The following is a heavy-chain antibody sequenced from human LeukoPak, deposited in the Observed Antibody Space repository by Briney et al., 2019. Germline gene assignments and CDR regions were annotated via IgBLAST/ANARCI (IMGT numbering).Heavy chain of an antibody. J-gene: IGHJ4*02. Sequence: PGGSLRLSCAASGFTFSSYAMSWVRQAPGKGLEWVSAISGSGGSTYYADSVKGRFTISRDNSKNTVYLQMNSLRAEDTAVYYCAKDGISRGSGSYYGKWGQGTLVAVSS. D-gene: IGHD3-10*01. CDR3: AKDGISRGSGSYYGK. CDR2: ISGSGGST. V-gene: IGHV3-23*01. CDR1: GFTFSSYA.